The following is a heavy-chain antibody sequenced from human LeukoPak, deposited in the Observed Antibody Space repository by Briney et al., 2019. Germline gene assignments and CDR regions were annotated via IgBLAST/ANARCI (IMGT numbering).Heavy chain of an antibody. J-gene: IGHJ5*02. D-gene: IGHD2-2*01. Sequence: SETLSLTCTVSGGSISSYYWSWIRQPAGKGLEWVGRIYTSGSTNYNPSLKSRVTLSVDTSKNQFSLKLSSVTDADTAVYYCARNFYCSSTSCREVVWFDPWGQGTLVTVSS. V-gene: IGHV4-4*07. CDR2: IYTSGST. CDR3: ARNFYCSSTSCREVVWFDP. CDR1: GGSISSYY.